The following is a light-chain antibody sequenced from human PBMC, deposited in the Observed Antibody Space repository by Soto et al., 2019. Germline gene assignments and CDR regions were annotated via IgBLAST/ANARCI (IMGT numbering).Light chain of an antibody. J-gene: IGLJ1*01. CDR1: RSNIGSNS. CDR2: EVS. V-gene: IGLV2-23*02. CDR3: CSHSGSSTPSFV. Sequence: QSVLTQPPSVSGTPGQRVIISGSGSRSNIGSNSVNWYQQLPGTAPKLMIFEVSKRPSGVSYRFSGSKSGNAASLTFSGLQAEDEADYFCCSHSGSSTPSFVFGTGTKSPS.